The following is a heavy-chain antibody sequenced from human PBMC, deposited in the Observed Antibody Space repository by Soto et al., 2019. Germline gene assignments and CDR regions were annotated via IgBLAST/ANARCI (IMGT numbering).Heavy chain of an antibody. CDR1: GFTFSSYA. J-gene: IGHJ1*01. CDR3: AKPPRRGGGDSTRDEYFQH. CDR2: ISGSGGST. V-gene: IGHV3-23*01. Sequence: GGSLRLSCAASGFTFSSYAMSWVRQAPGKGLEWVSAISGSGGSTYYADSVKGRFTISRDNSKNTLYLQMNSLRAEDTAVYYCAKPPRRGGGDSTRDEYFQHWGQGTLVTVSS. D-gene: IGHD2-21*02.